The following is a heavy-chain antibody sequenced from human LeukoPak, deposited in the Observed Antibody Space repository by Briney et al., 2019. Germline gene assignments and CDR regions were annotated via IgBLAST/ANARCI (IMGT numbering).Heavy chain of an antibody. CDR2: ISYDGSNK. D-gene: IGHD3-3*01. CDR1: GFTFSSYA. Sequence: GGSLRLSCAASGFTFSSYAMHWVRQAPGKGLEWVAVISYDGSNKYYADSVKGRFTISRDNSKNTLYLQMNSLRAEDTAVYYCARPLLGKYYDFWSVYWEAFDIWGQGTMVTVSS. V-gene: IGHV3-30-3*01. CDR3: ARPLLGKYYDFWSVYWEAFDI. J-gene: IGHJ3*02.